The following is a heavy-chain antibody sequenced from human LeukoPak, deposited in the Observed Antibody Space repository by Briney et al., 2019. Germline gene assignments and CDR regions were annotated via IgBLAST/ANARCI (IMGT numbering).Heavy chain of an antibody. CDR2: ISDDGSNT. V-gene: IGHV3-74*01. D-gene: IGHD3-16*01. CDR1: GFTFRSHW. CDR3: AREGWGGFDY. J-gene: IGHJ4*02. Sequence: GGSLRLSCVASGFTFRSHWMHWVRQAPGKGLVWVSRISDDGSNTNYADSVKGRFTISRDNDKNTLYLQMNSLRAEDTAVYYCAREGWGGFDYWGQGTLVTVSS.